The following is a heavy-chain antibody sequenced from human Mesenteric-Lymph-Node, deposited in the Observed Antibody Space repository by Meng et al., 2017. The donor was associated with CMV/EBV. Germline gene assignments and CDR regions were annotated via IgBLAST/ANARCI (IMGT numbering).Heavy chain of an antibody. J-gene: IGHJ4*02. V-gene: IGHV3-33*06. CDR2: IWFDESNK. CDR3: AKDGGGSSWDGFFDY. CDR1: GLTFRSKA. D-gene: IGHD6-13*01. Sequence: SGLTFRSKAMHWVRQAPGKGLEWVAIIWFDESNKYYADSVKGRFTISRDNSKNTLYLQMNSLRGEDTAVYYCAKDGGGSSWDGFFDYWGQGTLVTVSS.